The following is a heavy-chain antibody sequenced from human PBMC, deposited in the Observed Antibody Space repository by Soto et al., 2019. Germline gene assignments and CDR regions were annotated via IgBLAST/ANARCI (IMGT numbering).Heavy chain of an antibody. D-gene: IGHD6-6*01. J-gene: IGHJ6*02. V-gene: IGHV4-61*01. CDR2: ISYSGST. CDR1: GGSVSGANYY. CDR3: ARGGRGSSSYYYYGMDV. Sequence: QVQLQESGPGLVKSSETLSLTCTVSGGSVSGANYYWSWIRQPPGKGLEWIGYISYSGSTNYNPSLKSRVTISVDTSKNQRALKLSSVTAADTALYYCARGGRGSSSYYYYGMDVWGQGTTVTVSS.